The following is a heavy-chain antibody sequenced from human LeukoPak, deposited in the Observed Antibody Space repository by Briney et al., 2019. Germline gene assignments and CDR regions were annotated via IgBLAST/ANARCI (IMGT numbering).Heavy chain of an antibody. Sequence: GESLKISCKGSGYSFTSYWIGWVRQMPGKGLEWMGIIYPGDSDTRYSPSFQGQVTISADKSVSTAYLQWSSLKASDTAMYYCARGSSSWYDAFDIWGQGTMVTVSS. CDR3: ARGSSSWYDAFDI. V-gene: IGHV5-51*01. CDR2: IYPGDSDT. CDR1: GYSFTSYW. J-gene: IGHJ3*02. D-gene: IGHD6-13*01.